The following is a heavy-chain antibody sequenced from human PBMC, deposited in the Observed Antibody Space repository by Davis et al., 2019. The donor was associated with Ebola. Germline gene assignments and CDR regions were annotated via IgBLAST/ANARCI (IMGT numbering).Heavy chain of an antibody. CDR3: ARVGGTSGSFLDC. CDR2: IYNGGSPT. V-gene: IGHV3-48*03. Sequence: GASLKISCAASGFSFKNYEMNWVRQAPGKGLEWLSYIYNGGSPTYYADSVKGRFTVSSDNTKNSLYLQMTNLSADDSAIYYCARVGGTSGSFLDCWGRGTLVTVSA. D-gene: IGHD1-26*01. CDR1: GFSFKNYE. J-gene: IGHJ4*02.